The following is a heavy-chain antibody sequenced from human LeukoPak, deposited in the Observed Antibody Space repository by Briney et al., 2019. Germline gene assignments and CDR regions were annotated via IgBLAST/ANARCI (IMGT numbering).Heavy chain of an antibody. V-gene: IGHV3-23*01. Sequence: GGSLRLSCAASGFTFSNYGMSWVRQAPGKGLEWVSAISGSGGSTNYADSVKGRFTIFRDNAKNSLYLQMNSLRAEDTAVYYCARDQDSGIAAAGTGYYYYMDVWGKGTTVTVSS. J-gene: IGHJ6*03. D-gene: IGHD6-13*01. CDR3: ARDQDSGIAAAGTGYYYYMDV. CDR2: ISGSGGST. CDR1: GFTFSNYG.